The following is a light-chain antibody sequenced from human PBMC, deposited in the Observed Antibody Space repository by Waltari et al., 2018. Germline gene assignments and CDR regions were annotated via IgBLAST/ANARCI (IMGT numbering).Light chain of an antibody. CDR1: SSNIGAGGD. V-gene: IGLV1-40*01. CDR2: LNS. Sequence: QSVLTQPPSVSGAPGQRVTISCTGSSSNIGAGGDVHWFQQLPGTAPKLLIYLNSKRPSGVPDRFSGSKSGTSASLAITGLQAEDEADYYCQSYDTSLSGWVFGGGTKLTVL. J-gene: IGLJ3*02. CDR3: QSYDTSLSGWV.